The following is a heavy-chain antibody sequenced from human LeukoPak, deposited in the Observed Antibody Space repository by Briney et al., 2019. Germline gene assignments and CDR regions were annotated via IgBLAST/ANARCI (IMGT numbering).Heavy chain of an antibody. Sequence: GTSVKVSCKASGFTFTSSAMQWVRQARGQRLEWIGWIVVGSGNTNYAQTFQERVTITRDMSTSTAYMELNSLRSEDTAVYYCAAMVRGVIIRHYWGQGTLVTVSS. V-gene: IGHV1-58*02. CDR1: GFTFTSSA. CDR3: AAMVRGVIIRHY. J-gene: IGHJ4*02. CDR2: IVVGSGNT. D-gene: IGHD3-10*01.